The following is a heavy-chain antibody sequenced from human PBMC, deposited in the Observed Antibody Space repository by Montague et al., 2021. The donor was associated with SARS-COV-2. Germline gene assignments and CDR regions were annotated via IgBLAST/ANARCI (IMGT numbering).Heavy chain of an antibody. Sequence: SRRLSCAASGFTFSSYSMNWVRQAPGKGLEWVSYISSSSSTIYYADSVKGRFTFSRDNAKNSLYLQMNSLRAEDTAVYYCARDLRWGYYDILTGYYRPLDYWGQGTLVTVSS. CDR2: ISSSSSTI. V-gene: IGHV3-48*04. J-gene: IGHJ4*02. D-gene: IGHD3-9*01. CDR3: ARDLRWGYYDILTGYYRPLDY. CDR1: GFTFSSYS.